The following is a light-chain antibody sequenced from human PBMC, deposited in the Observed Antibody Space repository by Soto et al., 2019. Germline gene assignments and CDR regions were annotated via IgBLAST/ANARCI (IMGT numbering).Light chain of an antibody. Sequence: ETVLTQSPATLSLSPGERATLSCRASQTIRSNYLAWYRQTPGQAPRLLIYGASNRATGIADRFSGSGSGTVFTLIISRLEPEDFALYYCQQYGSSPWTFGQGTKPEIK. CDR1: QTIRSNY. CDR3: QQYGSSPWT. CDR2: GAS. J-gene: IGKJ1*01. V-gene: IGKV3-20*01.